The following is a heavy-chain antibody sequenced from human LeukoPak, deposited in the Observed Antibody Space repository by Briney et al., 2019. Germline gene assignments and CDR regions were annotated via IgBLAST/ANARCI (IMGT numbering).Heavy chain of an antibody. Sequence: SVKVSCKASGGTFSSYAISWVRQAPGQGLEWMGRIIPIFGTANYAQKFQGRVTITTDESTSTAYMELSSLRSEDTAVYYCASLCGDTVYMDVWGKGTTVTVSS. V-gene: IGHV1-69*05. CDR1: GGTFSSYA. J-gene: IGHJ6*03. D-gene: IGHD2-2*01. CDR2: IIPIFGTA. CDR3: ASLCGDTVYMDV.